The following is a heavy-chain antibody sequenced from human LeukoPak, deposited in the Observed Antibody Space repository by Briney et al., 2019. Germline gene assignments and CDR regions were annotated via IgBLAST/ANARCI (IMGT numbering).Heavy chain of an antibody. D-gene: IGHD3-3*01. J-gene: IGHJ6*03. CDR1: GDSISSYY. CDR3: ATIRSAYDYYYYYMDV. CDR2: IYSSGST. V-gene: IGHV4-4*07. Sequence: SETLSLTCTVSGDSISSYYWSWIRQPAGKGLEWIGRIYSSGSTKYSPSLKSRVTMSVDTSKKQFSLKLSSVTAADTAIYCCATIRSAYDYYYYYMDVWGKGTTVTVSS.